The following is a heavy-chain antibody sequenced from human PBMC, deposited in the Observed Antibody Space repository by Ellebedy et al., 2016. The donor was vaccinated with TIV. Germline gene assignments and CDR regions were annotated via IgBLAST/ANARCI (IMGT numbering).Heavy chain of an antibody. CDR3: AKDPRTGLVWGYGMDV. D-gene: IGHD3-16*01. CDR1: GFTFSSYG. V-gene: IGHV3-30*02. J-gene: IGHJ6*02. CDR2: IRDDGSNK. Sequence: GESLKISCAASGFTFSSYGMHWVRQAPGKGLEWVAFIRDDGSNKYYADSVKGRFTISRDNSKNTLYLQMNSLRVEDTAVYYCAKDPRTGLVWGYGMDVWGQGTTVTVSS.